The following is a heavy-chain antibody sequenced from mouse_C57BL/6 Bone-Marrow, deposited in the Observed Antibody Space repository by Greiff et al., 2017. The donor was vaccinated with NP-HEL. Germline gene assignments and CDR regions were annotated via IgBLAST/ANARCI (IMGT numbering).Heavy chain of an antibody. V-gene: IGHV6-3*01. CDR3: TTYSYYGIYYYAMDY. CDR1: GFTFSNYW. Sequence: EVKLMESGGGLVQPGGSMKLSCVASGFTFSNYWMNWVRQSPEKGLEWVAQIRLKSDNYATHYAESVKGRFTISRDDSKSSVYLQMNNLRAEDTGIYYCTTYSYYGIYYYAMDYWGQGTSVTVSS. CDR2: IRLKSDNYAT. D-gene: IGHD2-10*01. J-gene: IGHJ4*01.